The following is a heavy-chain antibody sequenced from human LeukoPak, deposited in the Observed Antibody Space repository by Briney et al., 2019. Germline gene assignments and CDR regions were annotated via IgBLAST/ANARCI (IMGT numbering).Heavy chain of an antibody. V-gene: IGHV1-8*03. J-gene: IGHJ6*02. CDR2: MNPNSGNT. D-gene: IGHD6-13*01. CDR1: GYTFTSYD. CDR3: ASSGSSSWYEVEDV. Sequence: ASVKVSCKASGYTFTSYDINWVRQATGQGLEWMGWMNPNSGNTGYAQKFQGRVTITRNTSISTAYMELSSLRSEDTAVYYCASSGSSSWYEVEDVWGQGTTVTVSS.